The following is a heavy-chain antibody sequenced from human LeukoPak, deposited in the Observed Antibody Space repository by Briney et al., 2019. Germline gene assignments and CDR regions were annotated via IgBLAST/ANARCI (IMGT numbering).Heavy chain of an antibody. Sequence: ASVKVSCKASGYTFTSYGISWVRQAPGQGLEWMGWISAYNGNTNYAQKLQGRVTMTTDTSTSTAYMELRSLRSDDTAVYYCARDGTTGTYGYWLDPWGQGTLVTVSS. CDR2: ISAYNGNT. CDR1: GYTFTSYG. D-gene: IGHD1-1*01. V-gene: IGHV1-18*01. J-gene: IGHJ5*02. CDR3: ARDGTTGTYGYWLDP.